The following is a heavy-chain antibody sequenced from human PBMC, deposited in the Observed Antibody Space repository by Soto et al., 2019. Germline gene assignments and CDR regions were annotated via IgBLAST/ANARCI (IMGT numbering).Heavy chain of an antibody. CDR2: IYYSGST. J-gene: IGHJ5*02. V-gene: IGHV4-39*01. Sequence: TSETLSLTXTVSGGSISSSSYYWGWIRQPPGKGLEWIGSIYYSGSTYYNPSLKSRVTISVDTSKNQFSLKLSSVTAADTAVYYCARGFPVGCSSISRYGFGNWFDPWGQGTLVTVSS. CDR1: GGSISSSSYY. D-gene: IGHD2-2*01. CDR3: ARGFPVGCSSISRYGFGNWFDP.